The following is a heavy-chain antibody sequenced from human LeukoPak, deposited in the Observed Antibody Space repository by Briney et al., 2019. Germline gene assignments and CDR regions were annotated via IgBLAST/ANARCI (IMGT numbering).Heavy chain of an antibody. D-gene: IGHD3-22*01. Sequence: GGSLRLSCAASGFTFSGYWMSWVRQTPEKGLEWVANIKQDGYEKYYVDSVKGRFTISRDNAKNSLYLQMNSLRDEDTAVYYCASLGRHYDSSGYYVFDYWGQGTLVTVSS. CDR1: GFTFSGYW. CDR3: ASLGRHYDSSGYYVFDY. J-gene: IGHJ4*02. V-gene: IGHV3-7*01. CDR2: IKQDGYEK.